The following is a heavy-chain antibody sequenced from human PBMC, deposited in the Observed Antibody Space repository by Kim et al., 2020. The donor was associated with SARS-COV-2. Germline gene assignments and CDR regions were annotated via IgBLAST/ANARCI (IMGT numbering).Heavy chain of an antibody. J-gene: IGHJ4*02. CDR1: GGSISSGGYY. CDR3: ARDRLHPDFWSGFDY. Sequence: SETLSLTCTVSGGSISSGGYYWSWIRQHPGKGLEWIGYIYYSGSTYYNPSLKSRVTISVDTSKNQFSLKLSSGTAADTAVYYCARDRLHPDFWSGFDYWGQGTLVTVSS. V-gene: IGHV4-31*03. CDR2: IYYSGST. D-gene: IGHD3-3*01.